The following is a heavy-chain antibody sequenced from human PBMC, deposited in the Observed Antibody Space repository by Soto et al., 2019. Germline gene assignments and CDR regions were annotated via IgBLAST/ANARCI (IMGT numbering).Heavy chain of an antibody. CDR2: INHSGST. D-gene: IGHD3-3*01. J-gene: IGHJ6*02. V-gene: IGHV4-34*01. CDR3: ARAQVFDYDFWSGYYTGRWGMDV. Sequence: QVQLQQWGAGLLKPSETLFLTCAVYGGSFSGYYWSWIHQPPGKGLEWIGEINHSGSTNYNPSLRSRVTISVDTSKTQFYLKLSSVTAADTAVYYCARAQVFDYDFWSGYYTGRWGMDVWGQGTTVTVSS. CDR1: GGSFSGYY.